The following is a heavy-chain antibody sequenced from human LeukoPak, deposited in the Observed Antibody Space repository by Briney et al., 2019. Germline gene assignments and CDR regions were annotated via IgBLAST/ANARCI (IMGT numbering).Heavy chain of an antibody. V-gene: IGHV1-2*02. CDR2: INPNSGGT. J-gene: IGHJ6*02. D-gene: IGHD6-19*01. CDR1: GYTFTGYY. CDR3: AYTQGAVAGTIGMDV. Sequence: ASVKVSCKAPGYTFTGYYMHWVRQAPGQGLEWMGWINPNSGGTNYAQKFQGRVTMTRDTSISTAYMELSRLRSDDTAVYYCAYTQGAVAGTIGMDVWGQGTTVTVSS.